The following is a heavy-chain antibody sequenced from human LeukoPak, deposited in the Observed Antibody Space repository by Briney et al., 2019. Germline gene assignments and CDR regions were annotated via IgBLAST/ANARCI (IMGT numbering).Heavy chain of an antibody. CDR2: IYPGDSDT. J-gene: IGHJ5*02. V-gene: IGHV5-51*01. CDR1: GYSFTSYW. CDR3: ARIEVAAAGINWFDP. D-gene: IGHD6-13*01. Sequence: GESLKISCKGSGYSFTSYWIGWVRQMPGKGLEWMGIIYPGDSDTRYSPSFQGQVTISADKSISTAYPQWSSLKASDTAMYYCARIEVAAAGINWFDPWGQGTLVTVSS.